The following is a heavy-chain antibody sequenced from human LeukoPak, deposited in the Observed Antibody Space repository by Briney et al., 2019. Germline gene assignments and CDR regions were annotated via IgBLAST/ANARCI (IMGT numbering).Heavy chain of an antibody. Sequence: SETLSLTCTVSGGSISSSSYYWGWTRQPPGKGLEWFGSIYYSGSTYYNPSLKSRVTISVDTSKNQFSLKLSSVTAADTAVYYCASSPVPYYYDSSYPAEYFQHWGQGTLVTVSS. V-gene: IGHV4-39*01. CDR1: GGSISSSSYY. J-gene: IGHJ1*01. CDR2: IYYSGST. D-gene: IGHD3-22*01. CDR3: ASSPVPYYYDSSYPAEYFQH.